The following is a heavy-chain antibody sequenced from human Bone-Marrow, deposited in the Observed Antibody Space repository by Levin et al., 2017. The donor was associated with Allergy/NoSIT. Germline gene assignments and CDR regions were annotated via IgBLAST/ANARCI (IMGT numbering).Heavy chain of an antibody. D-gene: IGHD2-21*02. V-gene: IGHV3-73*01. CDR2: IRSKTYTYAT. J-gene: IGHJ4*02. CDR3: SNAMCGGDCYDDY. Sequence: GESLKISCAASGFIFSDSAIHWVRQASGKGLEWVARIRSKTYTYATAYAASVKGRFTISRDDSENTAYLQMDSLKAEDTAVYYCSNAMCGGDCYDDYWGQGTLVTVSS. CDR1: GFIFSDSA.